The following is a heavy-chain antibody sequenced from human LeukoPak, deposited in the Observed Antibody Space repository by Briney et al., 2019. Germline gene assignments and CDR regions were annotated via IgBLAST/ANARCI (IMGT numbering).Heavy chain of an antibody. CDR1: GYTFTSCD. Sequence: ASVKVSCKASGYTFTSCDINWVRQATGQGLEWMGWMNPNSGNTGYAQKFQGRVTITRNTSISTAYMELSSLRSEDTAVYYCARGLYHGWSLGFDPWGQGTLVTVSS. V-gene: IGHV1-8*03. CDR2: MNPNSGNT. D-gene: IGHD1-26*01. CDR3: ARGLYHGWSLGFDP. J-gene: IGHJ5*02.